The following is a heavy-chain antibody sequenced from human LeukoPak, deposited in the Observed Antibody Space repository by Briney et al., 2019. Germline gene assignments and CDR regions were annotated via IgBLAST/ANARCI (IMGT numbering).Heavy chain of an antibody. V-gene: IGHV1-46*01. Sequence: ASVKVSCKASGYTFTSYYMHWVRQAPGQGLEWMGIINPSGGSTSYAQKFQGRVTITRNTSISTAYMELSSLRSGDTAVYYCARGPSVSGSYWTTYYYYYMDVWGKGTTVTVSS. J-gene: IGHJ6*03. CDR3: ARGPSVSGSYWTTYYYYYMDV. CDR1: GYTFTSYY. D-gene: IGHD1-26*01. CDR2: INPSGGST.